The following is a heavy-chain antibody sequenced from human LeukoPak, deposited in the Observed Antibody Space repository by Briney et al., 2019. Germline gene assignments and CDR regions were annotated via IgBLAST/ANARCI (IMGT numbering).Heavy chain of an antibody. D-gene: IGHD3-9*01. CDR1: GYTFTRYY. CDR2: INPNSGGT. Sequence: ASVKVSCKASGYTFTRYYIHWVRQAPGQGLEWMGWINPNSGGTNYAQKFQGRVTMTRDTSISTAYMELSRLRSDDTALYYCARSLRLDSECDYWGQGTLVTVSS. J-gene: IGHJ4*02. V-gene: IGHV1-2*02. CDR3: ARSLRLDSECDY.